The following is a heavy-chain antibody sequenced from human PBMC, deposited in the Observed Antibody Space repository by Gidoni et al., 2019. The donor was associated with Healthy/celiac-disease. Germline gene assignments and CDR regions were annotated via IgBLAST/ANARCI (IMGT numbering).Heavy chain of an antibody. D-gene: IGHD2-15*01. CDR1: GFSLSNARMG. Sequence: QVTLKESGPVLVKPTETLTLTCTVSGFSLSNARMGVSWIRQPPGKALEWLAHIFSNDEKSYSTSLKSRLTISKDTSKSQVVLTMTNMDPVDTATYYCARIRTGYCSGGSCYQGDDFDYWGQGTLVTVSS. CDR3: ARIRTGYCSGGSCYQGDDFDY. CDR2: IFSNDEK. J-gene: IGHJ4*02. V-gene: IGHV2-26*01.